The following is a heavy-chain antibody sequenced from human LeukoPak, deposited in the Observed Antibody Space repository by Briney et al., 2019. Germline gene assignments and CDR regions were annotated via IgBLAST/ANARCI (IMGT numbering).Heavy chain of an antibody. CDR3: ARGNWNYASFWFDP. Sequence: SETLSLTCTVSGGSISSYYWSWIRQPPGKGLGWIGYISYSGGTNYNPSLKSRVSISVETSKNQFSLKLSSVTAADTAVYYCARGNWNYASFWFDPWGQGTLVTVSS. D-gene: IGHD1-7*01. CDR1: GGSISSYY. CDR2: ISYSGGT. J-gene: IGHJ5*02. V-gene: IGHV4-59*01.